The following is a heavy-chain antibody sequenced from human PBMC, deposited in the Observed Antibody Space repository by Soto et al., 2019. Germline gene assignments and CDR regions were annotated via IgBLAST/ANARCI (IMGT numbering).Heavy chain of an antibody. V-gene: IGHV4-39*01. J-gene: IGHJ4*02. CDR2: IYYSGST. CDR3: ARRDAVCYNPSDY. D-gene: IGHD2-15*01. Sequence: QLQLQESGPGLVKPSETLSLTCTVSGGSISSSSYYWGWIRQPPGKGLEWIGSIYYSGSTYYNPSLKSRVTISVDTSKNQFSLKLSSVTAADTAVYYCARRDAVCYNPSDYWGQGTLVTVSS. CDR1: GGSISSSSYY.